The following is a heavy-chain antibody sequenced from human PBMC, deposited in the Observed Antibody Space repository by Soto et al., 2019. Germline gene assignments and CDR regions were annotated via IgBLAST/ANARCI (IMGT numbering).Heavy chain of an antibody. Sequence: GGSLRLSCAASGFTFSSYAMSWVRQAPGKGLEWVSAISGSGGSTYYADPVKGRFTISRDNSKNTLYLQMNSLRAEDTVGYYCAKFCFYDYIWGIYRYYREEDCFDYWGQGTLVTVSS. J-gene: IGHJ4*02. CDR1: GFTFSSYA. V-gene: IGHV3-23*01. CDR2: ISGSGGST. CDR3: AKFCFYDYIWGIYRYYREEDCFDY. D-gene: IGHD3-16*02.